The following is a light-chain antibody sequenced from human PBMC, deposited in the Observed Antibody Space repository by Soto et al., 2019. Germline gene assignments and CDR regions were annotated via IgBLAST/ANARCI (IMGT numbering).Light chain of an antibody. V-gene: IGKV1-27*01. CDR1: QGIDTY. J-gene: IGKJ3*01. CDR2: AAS. Sequence: DIQMTQSPSSLSASVGDRVTITCRASQGIDTYFAWYQQKPGKVPKLLIYAASTVQSRVTSRFSGSGSGTDFTLTISSLQPEDVTTYYCQKYTSAPFSFGPGTKVDIK. CDR3: QKYTSAPFS.